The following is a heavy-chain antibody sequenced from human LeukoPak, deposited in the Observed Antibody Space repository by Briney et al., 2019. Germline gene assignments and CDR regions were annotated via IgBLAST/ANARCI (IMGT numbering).Heavy chain of an antibody. CDR3: ATATYSSSSYSPFDY. J-gene: IGHJ4*02. CDR2: IWYDGSNK. V-gene: IGHV3-33*01. Sequence: PGRSLRLSCAASGFTFSSYGMHWVRQAPGKGLEWVAVIWYDGSNKYYADSVKGRLTISRDNSKNTLYLQMNSLRAEDTAVYYCATATYSSSSYSPFDYWGQGTLVTVSS. CDR1: GFTFSSYG. D-gene: IGHD6-6*01.